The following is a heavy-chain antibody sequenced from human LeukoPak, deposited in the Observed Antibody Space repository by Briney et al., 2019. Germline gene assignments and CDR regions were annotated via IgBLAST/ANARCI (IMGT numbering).Heavy chain of an antibody. CDR3: ARADLYYDSSGYWVNYFDY. CDR1: GYTFTGYY. V-gene: IGHV1-2*02. CDR2: INPNSGGT. Sequence: ASVKVSCKASGYTFTGYYMHWVRQAPGQGLEWMGWINPNSGGTNYAQKFQGRVTMTRDTSISTAYMELSRLRSDDTAVYYCARADLYYDSSGYWVNYFDYWGQGTLVTVSS. D-gene: IGHD3-22*01. J-gene: IGHJ4*02.